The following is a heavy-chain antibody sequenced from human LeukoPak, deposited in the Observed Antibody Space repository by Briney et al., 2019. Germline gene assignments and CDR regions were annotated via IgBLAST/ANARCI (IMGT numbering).Heavy chain of an antibody. CDR2: IKQDGSEK. CDR3: AREQRLRSNFDN. J-gene: IGHJ4*02. Sequence: AGGSLRLSCAASGFTFSRYWMSWVRQAPGKGLEWVANIKQDGSEKYYVDSVKGRFTISRDNAKNSLYLQMNSLRAEDTAVYYCAREQRLRSNFDNWGQGTLVTVSS. D-gene: IGHD6-25*01. V-gene: IGHV3-7*01. CDR1: GFTFSRYW.